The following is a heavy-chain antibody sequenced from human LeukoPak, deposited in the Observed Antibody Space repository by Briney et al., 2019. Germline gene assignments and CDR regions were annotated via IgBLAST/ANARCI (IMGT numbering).Heavy chain of an antibody. D-gene: IGHD5-24*01. V-gene: IGHV3-30*02. CDR2: IQYDGNNK. Sequence: GGSLRLSCAASGFTFNSYGMHWVRQAPGKGLEWVTSIQYDGNNKYYADSVKGRFTISRDNAKNSLYLQMNSLRAEDTAVYYCAREGYSPRDGYNFNFDYWGQGTLVTVSS. CDR1: GFTFNSYG. J-gene: IGHJ4*02. CDR3: AREGYSPRDGYNFNFDY.